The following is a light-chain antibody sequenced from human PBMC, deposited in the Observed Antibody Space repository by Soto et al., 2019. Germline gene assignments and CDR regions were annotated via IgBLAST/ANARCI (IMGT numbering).Light chain of an antibody. CDR1: TGAVTSGHY. CDR2: STS. V-gene: IGLV7-43*01. Sequence: QAVVTQEPSLTVSPGGTVTLTCASSTGAVTSGHYPNWFQQKPGQAPRALIYSTSNTHSWTPARFSGSLLGGKAALTLSGVQPEDEAEYYCLLYYGGAQVFGGGTKLTVL. J-gene: IGLJ2*01. CDR3: LLYYGGAQV.